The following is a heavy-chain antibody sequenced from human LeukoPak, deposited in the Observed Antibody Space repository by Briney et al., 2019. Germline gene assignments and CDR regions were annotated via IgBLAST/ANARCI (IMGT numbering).Heavy chain of an antibody. CDR1: GFTFSSHG. V-gene: IGHV3-48*04. Sequence: GGSLRLSCAASGFTFSSHGMNWVRQAPGKGLEWVSYISGPGTTISYADSVQGRFTISRDNAKNSLYLQVNTLRVEDSAVYYCARGKYTAAFDIWGQGTMVTVSS. CDR3: ARGKYTAAFDI. CDR2: ISGPGTTI. D-gene: IGHD5-18*01. J-gene: IGHJ3*02.